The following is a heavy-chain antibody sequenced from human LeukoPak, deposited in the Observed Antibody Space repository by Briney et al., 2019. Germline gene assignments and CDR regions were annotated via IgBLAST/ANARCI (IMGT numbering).Heavy chain of an antibody. CDR3: AKGRDYFDY. CDR1: GFTFSSYG. Sequence: GGSLRLSCAASGFTFSSYGMHWVRQAPGKGLEWVAVISFDGSNKYYADSVKGRFTISRDNSKNTLYLQMNGLRAEDTAVYYCAKGRDYFDYWGQGTLVTVSS. J-gene: IGHJ4*02. CDR2: ISFDGSNK. V-gene: IGHV3-30*18. D-gene: IGHD3-10*01.